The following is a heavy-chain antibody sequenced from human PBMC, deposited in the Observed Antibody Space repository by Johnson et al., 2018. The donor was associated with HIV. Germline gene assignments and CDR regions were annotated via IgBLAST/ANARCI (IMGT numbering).Heavy chain of an antibody. V-gene: IGHV3-30*04. Sequence: VQLVESGGGVVQPGRSLRLSCAASGFTFSSYAMHWVRQAPGMGLEWVADISYDGRNKYYADSVKGRFTISRDNSKSTLFLQMSSLKTDDTAVYYCTTAIVIDAFDIWGQGTMVTVSS. J-gene: IGHJ3*02. CDR3: TTAIVIDAFDI. CDR2: ISYDGRNK. CDR1: GFTFSSYA. D-gene: IGHD3-16*02.